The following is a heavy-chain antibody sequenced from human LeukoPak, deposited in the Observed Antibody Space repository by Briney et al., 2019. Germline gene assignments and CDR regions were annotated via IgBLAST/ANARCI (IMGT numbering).Heavy chain of an antibody. V-gene: IGHV3-23*01. CDR1: GFTFSSYA. D-gene: IGHD6-13*01. J-gene: IGHJ4*02. Sequence: GGSLRLSCAASGFTFSSYAMSWVRQAPGKGLEWVSSITGSGGSTYYADSVKGRFTISRDNSKNTLYLQMNSLRAEDTAVYYCAGGAIAAAGIDYWGQGTLGTVSS. CDR2: ITGSGGST. CDR3: AGGAIAAAGIDY.